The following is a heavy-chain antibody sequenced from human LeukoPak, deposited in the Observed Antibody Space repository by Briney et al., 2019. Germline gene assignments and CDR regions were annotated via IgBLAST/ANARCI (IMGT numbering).Heavy chain of an antibody. CDR1: GFTVSSNY. V-gene: IGHV3-66*01. CDR2: IYSGGRM. D-gene: IGHD3-22*01. CDR3: ARGDRAASGYDY. J-gene: IGHJ4*02. Sequence: GGSLRLSCAASGFTVSSNYMNWVRQAPGKGLEWVSDIYSGGRMYYADSVKGRFIISRDNSKNTLYLQMNSLRAEDTAVYYCARGDRAASGYDYWGQGTLVTVSS.